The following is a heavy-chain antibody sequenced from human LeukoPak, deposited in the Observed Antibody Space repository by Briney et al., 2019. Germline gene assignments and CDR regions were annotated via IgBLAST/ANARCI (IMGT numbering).Heavy chain of an antibody. CDR1: GGSISSYY. CDR2: IYYSGST. Sequence: SETLSLTCTVSGGSISSYYWSWIRQPPGKGLEWIGSIYYSGSTYYNPSLKSRVTISVDTSKNQFSLKLSSVTAADTAVYYCARGLFDYWGQGTLATVSS. D-gene: IGHD5/OR15-5a*01. J-gene: IGHJ4*02. CDR3: ARGLFDY. V-gene: IGHV4-59*12.